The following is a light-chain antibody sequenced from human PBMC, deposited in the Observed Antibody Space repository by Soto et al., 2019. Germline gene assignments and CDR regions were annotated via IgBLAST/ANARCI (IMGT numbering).Light chain of an antibody. V-gene: IGKV1-27*01. J-gene: IGKJ1*01. CDR2: VVS. CDR3: QKYDTTPWT. Sequence: DIQMTQSPSSLSASVGDRVTITCRASQGIRNYLAWYQQKPGKVPKVLIYVVSTLHSGVPSRFSGSGSGTDFTLTISSLQPEDVATYYCQKYDTTPWTFGQGTKVEIK. CDR1: QGIRNY.